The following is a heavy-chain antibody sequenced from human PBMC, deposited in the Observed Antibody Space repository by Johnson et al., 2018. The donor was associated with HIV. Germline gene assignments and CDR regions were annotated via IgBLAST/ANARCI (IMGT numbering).Heavy chain of an antibody. CDR1: GFTFSNAW. V-gene: IGHV3-15*01. CDR2: IKSKSDGGTT. D-gene: IGHD3-10*01. Sequence: VQLVESGGGLVKPGGSLRLSCAASGFTFSNAWMSWVRQAPGKGLEWVGCIKSKSDGGTTDYAATGKGRFTISSDDSKNTLYLQMNSLKTEDTAVYYCTDGESVFDIWGQGTMVTVSS. CDR3: TDGESVFDI. J-gene: IGHJ3*02.